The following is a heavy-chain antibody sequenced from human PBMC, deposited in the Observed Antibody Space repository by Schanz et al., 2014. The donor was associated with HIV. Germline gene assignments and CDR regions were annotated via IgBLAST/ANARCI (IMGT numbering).Heavy chain of an antibody. CDR1: GYTFTDYF. V-gene: IGHV1-2*02. Sequence: QVQLVQSGAEVKKPGASVKVSCKASGYTFTDYFMHWVRQAPGQGLEWMGWIKPNSGETRFARKFQGRVTMTRDTSINTAYMELSRLRSDDTAVYYCARSITIVGVVTGYNWFDPWGQGTLVTVSS. CDR2: IKPNSGET. CDR3: ARSITIVGVVTGYNWFDP. D-gene: IGHD3-3*01. J-gene: IGHJ5*02.